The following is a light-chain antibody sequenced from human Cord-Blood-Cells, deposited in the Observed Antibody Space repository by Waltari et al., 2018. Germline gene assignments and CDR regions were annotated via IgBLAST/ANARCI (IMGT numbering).Light chain of an antibody. CDR2: DVS. CDR1: STAVGGYNY. Sequence: QSALTHPRSVSGSPGPSVTISCTGTSTAVGGYNYVSWYQQHPGKAPKLMIYDVSKRPSGVPDRFSGSKSGNTASLTNSGLQAEDEADYYCCSDAGSYTSYVFGTGTKVTVL. V-gene: IGLV2-11*01. J-gene: IGLJ1*01. CDR3: CSDAGSYTSYV.